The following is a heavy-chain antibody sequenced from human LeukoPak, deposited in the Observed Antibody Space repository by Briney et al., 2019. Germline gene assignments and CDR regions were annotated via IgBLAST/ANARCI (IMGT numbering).Heavy chain of an antibody. J-gene: IGHJ6*03. V-gene: IGHV3-74*01. CDR1: GFTFSNYR. CDR3: ARGGGYYHYYMDV. D-gene: IGHD2-15*01. CDR2: MNSDGSRA. Sequence: GGSLRLSFSASGFTFSNYRMHWVRQGPGKGLVWVSHMNSDGSRATYADSVKGRFTISRDNAKNTLYLQMNSLRAEDTAVYYCARGGGYYHYYMDVWGKGTTVTVSS.